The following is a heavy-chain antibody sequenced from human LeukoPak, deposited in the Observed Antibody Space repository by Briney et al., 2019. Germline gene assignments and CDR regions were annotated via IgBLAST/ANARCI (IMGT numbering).Heavy chain of an antibody. CDR2: VRHDGTNE. CDR3: TREAAAGIDY. V-gene: IGHV3-30*02. Sequence: GGSLRLSCAASGFIFSSYGMHWVRQAPGKGLEWVAFVRHDGTNEDYADSVKGRFTVSRDNSKNTLYLQLNGLKTEDTAVYFCTREAAAGIDYWGQGTLVTVSS. CDR1: GFIFSSYG. D-gene: IGHD6-13*01. J-gene: IGHJ4*02.